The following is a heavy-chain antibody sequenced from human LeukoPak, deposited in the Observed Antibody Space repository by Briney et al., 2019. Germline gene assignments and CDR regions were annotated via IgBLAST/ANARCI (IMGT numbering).Heavy chain of an antibody. CDR2: IIPILGTA. Sequence: SVNVSCKASGGTFSSYAISWVRQAPGQGLEWMGGIIPILGTANYAQKFQGRVTITADESTSTAYMELSSLRSEDTAVYYCARDDFWSGYYNLDYWGQGTLVTVSS. CDR3: ARDDFWSGYYNLDY. J-gene: IGHJ4*02. CDR1: GGTFSSYA. V-gene: IGHV1-69*13. D-gene: IGHD3-3*01.